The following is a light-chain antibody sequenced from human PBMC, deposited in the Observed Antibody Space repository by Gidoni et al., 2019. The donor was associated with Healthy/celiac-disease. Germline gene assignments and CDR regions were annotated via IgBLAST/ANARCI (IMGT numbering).Light chain of an antibody. CDR3: QSYDSSLSVVV. CDR1: SSNIGAGYD. CDR2: GNS. J-gene: IGLJ2*01. Sequence: SVLTQPPSVSGAPGQRVTISCTGSSSNIGAGYDVHWSQQLPGTAPKLLIYGNSKRPSGVPDRFSGSKSGTSASLAITGLQAEDEADYYCQSYDSSLSVVVFGGGTKLTVL. V-gene: IGLV1-40*01.